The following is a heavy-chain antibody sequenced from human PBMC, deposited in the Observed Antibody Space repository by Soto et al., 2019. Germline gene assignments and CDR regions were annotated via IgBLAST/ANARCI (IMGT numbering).Heavy chain of an antibody. Sequence: GGSLRLSCAASGFTFSSYAMHWVRQAPGKGLEWVAVISYDGSNKYYADSVKGRFTISRDNSKNTLYLQMNSLRAEDTAVYYCARVDLGGLYGDYPFDYWGQGTLVTVSS. CDR3: ARVDLGGLYGDYPFDY. CDR2: ISYDGSNK. D-gene: IGHD4-17*01. J-gene: IGHJ4*02. CDR1: GFTFSSYA. V-gene: IGHV3-30-3*01.